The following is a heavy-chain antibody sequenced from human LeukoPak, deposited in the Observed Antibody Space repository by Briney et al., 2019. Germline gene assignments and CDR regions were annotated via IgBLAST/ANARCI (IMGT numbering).Heavy chain of an antibody. D-gene: IGHD3-22*01. Sequence: ASVKVSCKASGYTFTSYYMHWVRQAPGQGLEWMGIINPSGGSTSYAQKFQGRVTMTRDMSTSTVYMELSSLRSVDTAVYYCAYSSGYYWFDYWGQGTLATVSS. V-gene: IGHV1-46*01. J-gene: IGHJ5*01. CDR2: INPSGGST. CDR3: AYSSGYYWFDY. CDR1: GYTFTSYY.